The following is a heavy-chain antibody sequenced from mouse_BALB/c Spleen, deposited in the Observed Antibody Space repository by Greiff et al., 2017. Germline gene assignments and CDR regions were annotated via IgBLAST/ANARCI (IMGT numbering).Heavy chain of an antibody. CDR3: ANSHYYGSPFAY. V-gene: IGHV5-6-2*01. J-gene: IGHJ3*01. CDR2: INSNGGST. CDR1: GFTFSSYY. D-gene: IGHD1-1*01. Sequence: EVHLVESGGGLVKLGGSLKLSCAASGFTFSSYYMSWVRQTPEKRLELVAAINSNGGSTYYPDTVKGRFTISRDNAKNTLYLQMSSLKSEDTALYYCANSHYYGSPFAYWGQGTLVTVSA.